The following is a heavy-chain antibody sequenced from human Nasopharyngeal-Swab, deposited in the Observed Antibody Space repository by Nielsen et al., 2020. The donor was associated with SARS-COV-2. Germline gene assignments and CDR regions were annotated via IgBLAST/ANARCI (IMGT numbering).Heavy chain of an antibody. CDR1: GASVSDYY. CDR3: ARYHYLDV. CDR2: FYSTETP. Sequence: GSLRLSCTVSGASVSDYYWSWVRQPPGKGLEWLGSFYSTETPDYNPPLNSRVVMSIDTSKNQLSLRLTSVTAADTAVYYCARYHYLDVWGKGTTVTVSS. J-gene: IGHJ6*03. V-gene: IGHV4-59*02.